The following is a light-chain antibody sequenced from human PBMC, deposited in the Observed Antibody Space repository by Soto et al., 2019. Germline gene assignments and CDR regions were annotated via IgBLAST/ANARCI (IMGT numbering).Light chain of an antibody. CDR3: QQYNSAPRT. Sequence: DIQMTQSQTSLSASEGDRVDITCRASQGISNSLAWYQQKPGKVPDLLIYAASTLQSGVPSRFSGSRSGTDITLTISSLQPEDVATYYCQQYNSAPRTFGQGTKVEVK. CDR1: QGISNS. V-gene: IGKV1-27*01. CDR2: AAS. J-gene: IGKJ1*01.